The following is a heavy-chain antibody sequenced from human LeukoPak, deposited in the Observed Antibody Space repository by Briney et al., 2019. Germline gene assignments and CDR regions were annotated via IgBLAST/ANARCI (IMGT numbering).Heavy chain of an antibody. D-gene: IGHD3-10*01. V-gene: IGHV3-33*01. Sequence: GSLRLSCAASGFTFSSYGMHWVRQAPGKGLEWVAVIWYDGSNKYYADSEKGRFTISRDNSKNTLYLQMNSLRAEDTAVYYCARDVNPHYYGSGSYYNYWGQGTLVTVSS. J-gene: IGHJ4*02. CDR2: IWYDGSNK. CDR1: GFTFSSYG. CDR3: ARDVNPHYYGSGSYYNY.